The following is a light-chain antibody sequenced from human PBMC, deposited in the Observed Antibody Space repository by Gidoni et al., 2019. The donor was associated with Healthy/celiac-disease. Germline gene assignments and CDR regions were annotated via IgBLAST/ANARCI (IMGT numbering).Light chain of an antibody. J-gene: IGKJ1*01. Sequence: DIQMTQSPSSLSASVGDRVTITCRASQSISSYLNWYQQKPGKAPKLLICAASSLQSGVPSRFSGSGSGTDFTLTINSLQPEDFATYYCQQSYSGTFGKGTNVEIK. CDR3: QQSYSGT. CDR2: AAS. V-gene: IGKV1-39*01. CDR1: QSISSY.